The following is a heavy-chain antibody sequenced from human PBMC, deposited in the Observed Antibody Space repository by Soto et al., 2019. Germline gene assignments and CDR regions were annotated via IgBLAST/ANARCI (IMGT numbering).Heavy chain of an antibody. D-gene: IGHD3-10*02. CDR3: FFFQAEDGIRGVRSVSAFLLKRSSDL. Sequence: GKGLEWVGRIKSKTDGGTTDYAAPVKGRFTISRDDSKNTLYLQMNSLKTEDTAVYYCFFFQAEDGIRGVRSVSAFLLKRSSDL. CDR2: IKSKTDGGTT. V-gene: IGHV3-15*07. J-gene: IGHJ2*01.